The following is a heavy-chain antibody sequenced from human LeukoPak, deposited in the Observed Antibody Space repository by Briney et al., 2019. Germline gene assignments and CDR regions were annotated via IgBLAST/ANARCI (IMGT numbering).Heavy chain of an antibody. J-gene: IGHJ4*02. CDR3: TTGMSTTVHDGY. D-gene: IGHD1-1*01. CDR1: DSPLITAG. Sequence: GGSLRLSLPPLDSPLITAGWAGFAQAQGKGRERSGGIKNKYGDMTTDYAAPVKDRFTISRDDSKDMLYLQMNTLKIEDTAVYFCTTGMSTTVHDGYWGLGTLVTVSS. CDR2: IKNKYGDMTT. V-gene: IGHV3-15*01.